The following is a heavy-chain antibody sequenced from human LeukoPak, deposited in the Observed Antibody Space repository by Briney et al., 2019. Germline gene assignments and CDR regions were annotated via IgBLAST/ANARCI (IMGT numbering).Heavy chain of an antibody. CDR3: AKDVNGKYSNSASCYPEFDY. CDR2: FRCNGGAF. J-gene: IGHJ4*02. CDR1: GFTFENFA. D-gene: IGHD2/OR15-2a*01. V-gene: IGHV3-9*01. Sequence: PGGSLRLSCVASGFTFENFAMHWVRHAPGKGLEWVSGFRCNGGAFGYADSVKGRFTISRDNAKNSLHLQMNSLRPDDTAVYYCAKDVNGKYSNSASCYPEFDYWGRGTPVTVSS.